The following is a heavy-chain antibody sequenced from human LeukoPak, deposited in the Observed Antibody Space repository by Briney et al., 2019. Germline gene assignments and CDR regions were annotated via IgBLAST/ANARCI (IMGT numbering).Heavy chain of an antibody. CDR3: ARTIRGY. J-gene: IGHJ4*02. Sequence: PGGSLRLSCAASGFTFSNYWMSWVRQAPGKGLEWVANIKEDGSEKYYVDSVKGRFTISRDNAKNSLYLQMSSLRAEDTAVYYCARTIRGYWGQGTLVTVSS. D-gene: IGHD3-10*01. CDR2: IKEDGSEK. V-gene: IGHV3-7*01. CDR1: GFTFSNYW.